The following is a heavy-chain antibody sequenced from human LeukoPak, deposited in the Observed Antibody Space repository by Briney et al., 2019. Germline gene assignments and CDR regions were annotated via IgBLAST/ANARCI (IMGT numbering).Heavy chain of an antibody. D-gene: IGHD5-18*01. J-gene: IGHJ6*02. CDR2: ISWNSGSI. CDR1: GFTFYDYA. V-gene: IGHV3-9*01. Sequence: GGSLRLSCAASGFTFYDYAMHWVRQAPGKGLEWVSGISWNSGSIGYADSVKGRFTISRDNANNSLYLQMNSLRAEDTALYYCAKEDTAASHDYYYGMDVWGQGTTVTVSS. CDR3: AKEDTAASHDYYYGMDV.